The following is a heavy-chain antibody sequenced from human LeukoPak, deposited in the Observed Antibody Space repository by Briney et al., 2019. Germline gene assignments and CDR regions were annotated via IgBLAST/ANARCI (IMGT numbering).Heavy chain of an antibody. D-gene: IGHD3-3*01. CDR1: GGSIRSYS. J-gene: IGHJ3*02. V-gene: IGHV4-4*07. Sequence: SETLSLTCTVSGGSIRSYSWTWVRQPAGKGLEWIGRIYTSGSTNYNPSLKSRVTISVDTSKNQFSLKLSSVTAAGAAVYYCAREGRNAITIFGVVNDAFDIWGQGTKVTVSA. CDR2: IYTSGST. CDR3: AREGRNAITIFGVVNDAFDI.